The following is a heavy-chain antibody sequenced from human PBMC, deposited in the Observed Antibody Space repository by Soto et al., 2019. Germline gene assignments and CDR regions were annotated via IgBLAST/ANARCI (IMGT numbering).Heavy chain of an antibody. D-gene: IGHD3-3*01. CDR2: IYPSDSDT. Sequence: GESLKISCKGSGYNFAGYWIAWVRQMPGKGLELMGIIYPSDSDTKYRPSFQGQVTISADKSISSAYLQWSSLRASDTAMYYCARGGVSTRTFDYWGQGTPVTVSS. V-gene: IGHV5-51*01. CDR3: ARGGVSTRTFDY. J-gene: IGHJ4*02. CDR1: GYNFAGYW.